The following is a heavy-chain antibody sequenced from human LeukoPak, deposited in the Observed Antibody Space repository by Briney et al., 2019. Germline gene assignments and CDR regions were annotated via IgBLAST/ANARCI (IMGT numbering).Heavy chain of an antibody. CDR1: GGSFSGYY. CDR3: ARDRYCSSTSCYIDY. V-gene: IGHV4-34*01. D-gene: IGHD2-2*02. Sequence: SETLSLTCAVYGGSFSGYYWSWIRQPPGKGLEWIGEIDHSGSTNYNPSLKSRVTISVDTSKNQFSLKLSSVTAADTAVYYCARDRYCSSTSCYIDYWGQGTLVTVSS. J-gene: IGHJ4*02. CDR2: IDHSGST.